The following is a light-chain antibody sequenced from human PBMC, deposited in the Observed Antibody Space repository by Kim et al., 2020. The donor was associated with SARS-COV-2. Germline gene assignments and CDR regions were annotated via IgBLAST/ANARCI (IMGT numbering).Light chain of an antibody. CDR2: DNN. CDR1: SLRKYP. V-gene: IGLV3-19*01. Sequence: ALGQTVRIICRGDSLRKYPASWYQQKPGQAPVLVMHDNNNVRPSGVPDRFSGSNSGNTAFLTITGAQVEDEAAYYCGSRDNSGPGVFGGGTQLTVL. CDR3: GSRDNSGPGV. J-gene: IGLJ3*02.